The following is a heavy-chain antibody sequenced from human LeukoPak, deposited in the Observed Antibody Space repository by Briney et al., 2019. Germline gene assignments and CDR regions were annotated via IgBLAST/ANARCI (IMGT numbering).Heavy chain of an antibody. V-gene: IGHV4-34*01. D-gene: IGHD3-3*01. Sequence: SETLSLTCAVYGGSFSGYYWSWIRQPPGKGLEWIGEINHSGSTNYNPSLKSRVTISVGTSKNQFSLKLSSVTAADTAVYYCARGLTIFGVVRAFDIWGQGTMVTVSS. J-gene: IGHJ3*02. CDR2: INHSGST. CDR1: GGSFSGYY. CDR3: ARGLTIFGVVRAFDI.